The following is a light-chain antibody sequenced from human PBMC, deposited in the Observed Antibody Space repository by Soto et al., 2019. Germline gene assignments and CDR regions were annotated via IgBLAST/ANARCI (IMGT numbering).Light chain of an antibody. V-gene: IGKV1-5*01. CDR2: DAS. CDR1: QSVSGW. J-gene: IGKJ1*01. CDR3: QQYETFSGT. Sequence: DIQMPQSPYTRSASVGDTVTATCRASQSVSGWLAWYQQKPGEAPKLLIYDASALPRGVPSRFSGSGSGTKFTLTIASLQPDDFATYYCQQYETFSGTFGPGTKVDIK.